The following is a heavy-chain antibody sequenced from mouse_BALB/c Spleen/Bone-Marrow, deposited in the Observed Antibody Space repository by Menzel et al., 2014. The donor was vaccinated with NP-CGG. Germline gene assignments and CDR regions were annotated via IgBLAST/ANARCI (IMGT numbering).Heavy chain of an antibody. Sequence: QVQLQQSGTDLVRPGASVKLSCKASGYTFTSHWINWVKQRPGQGLEWIGNIYPSDSYTNYNQKFKDKATLTVDKSSSTAYMHLSSPTSEDSAVYYCTRDDGGFAYWGQGTLVTVSA. CDR3: TRDDGGFAY. V-gene: IGHV1-69*02. CDR2: IYPSDSYT. D-gene: IGHD1-1*02. CDR1: GYTFTSHW. J-gene: IGHJ3*01.